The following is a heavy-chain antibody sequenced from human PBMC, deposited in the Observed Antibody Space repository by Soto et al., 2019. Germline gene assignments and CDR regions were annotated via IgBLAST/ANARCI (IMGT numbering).Heavy chain of an antibody. CDR1: GYTFTSYD. D-gene: IGHD6-13*01. J-gene: IGHJ4*02. CDR3: ARGVGSRFDY. CDR2: MNPNSGNT. V-gene: IGHV1-8*01. Sequence: QVQLVQSGAEVKKPGASVKVSCKASGYTFTSYDINWVRQATGQGLEWMGWMNPNSGNTGYAQKLQGRVTMTNTTTRSTDNVEMSSLRSEDTAVYCCARGVGSRFDYWGQGTLVTVSS.